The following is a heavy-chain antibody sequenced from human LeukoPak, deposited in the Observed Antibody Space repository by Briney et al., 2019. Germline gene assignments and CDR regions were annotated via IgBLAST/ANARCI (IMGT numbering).Heavy chain of an antibody. V-gene: IGHV1-24*01. Sequence: ASVKVSCKVSGYTLTELSMHWVRQAPGKGLEWMGGFDPEDGETIYAQKFQGRVTMTEDTSTDTAYMELSSLRSEDTAVYYCARVPRGYCSGGSCSYRAFDIWGQGTMVTVSS. CDR2: FDPEDGET. J-gene: IGHJ3*02. CDR1: GYTLTELS. D-gene: IGHD2-15*01. CDR3: ARVPRGYCSGGSCSYRAFDI.